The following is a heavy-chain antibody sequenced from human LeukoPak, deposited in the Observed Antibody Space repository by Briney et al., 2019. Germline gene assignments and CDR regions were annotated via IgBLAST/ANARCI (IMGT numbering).Heavy chain of an antibody. CDR2: IKSDGST. Sequence: GGSLRLSCAASGFTFSSYWMHWVRQAPGKGLVWVSPIKSDGSTNYADSVKGRFTISRDNAKNTVSLQMNSLRAEDTGVYYCARAPSEIGGYYPEYFRHWGQGTLVTVSS. CDR3: ARAPSEIGGYYPEYFRH. J-gene: IGHJ1*01. D-gene: IGHD3-22*01. CDR1: GFTFSSYW. V-gene: IGHV3-74*01.